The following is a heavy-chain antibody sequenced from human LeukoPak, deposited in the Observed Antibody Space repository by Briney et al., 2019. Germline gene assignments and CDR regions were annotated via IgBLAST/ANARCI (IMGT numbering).Heavy chain of an antibody. V-gene: IGHV4-4*07. CDR3: ARESSGNYYNPLGYMDV. Sequence: PSETLSLTCTVSGGSISIYYWNWIRQPAGKGLEWIGRIFTSGITNYDPSLKSRVTMSVDTSKNQFSLNLSSVTAADMAVYYCARESSGNYYNPLGYMDVWGKGTTVTVSS. D-gene: IGHD3-10*01. J-gene: IGHJ6*03. CDR1: GGSISIYY. CDR2: IFTSGIT.